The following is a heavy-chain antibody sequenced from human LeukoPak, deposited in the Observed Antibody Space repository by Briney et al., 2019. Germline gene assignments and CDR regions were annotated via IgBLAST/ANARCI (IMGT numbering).Heavy chain of an antibody. CDR1: GFTFSSYA. J-gene: IGHJ4*02. V-gene: IGHV3-23*01. CDR2: ISGSGGST. D-gene: IGHD5-12*01. CDR3: AKDRYSGYDLYYFDY. Sequence: PGGSLRLSCAASGFTFSSYAMSWVRQAPGKGLEWVSAISGSGGSTYYADSVKGRFTISRDNSKNTLYLQMNSLRAEDTAVYYCAKDRYSGYDLYYFDYWGQGTLVTVSS.